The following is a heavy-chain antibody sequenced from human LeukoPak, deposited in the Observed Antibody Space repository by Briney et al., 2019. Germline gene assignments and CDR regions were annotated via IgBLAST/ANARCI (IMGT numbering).Heavy chain of an antibody. CDR2: INPNSGGT. CDR1: GYTFTGYY. D-gene: IGHD5-12*01. CDR3: ARDPLEKRDGYSGYDAHYYYYGMDV. Sequence: GASVKVSCKASGYTFTGYYMHWVRQAPGQGLEWMGWINPNSGGTNYAQKFQGRVTMTRDTSISTAYMELSRLRSDDTAVYYCARDPLEKRDGYSGYDAHYYYYGMDVWGQGTTVTVSS. J-gene: IGHJ6*02. V-gene: IGHV1-2*02.